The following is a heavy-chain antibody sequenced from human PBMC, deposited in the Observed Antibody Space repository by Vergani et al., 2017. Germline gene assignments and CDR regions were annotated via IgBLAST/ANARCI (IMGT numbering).Heavy chain of an antibody. CDR2: INPNSGGT. D-gene: IGHD4/OR15-4a*01. CDR1: GYTFTGYY. V-gene: IGHV1-2*02. Sequence: QVQLVQSGAEVKKPGASVKVSCKASGYTFTGYYMHWVRQAPGKGLEWMGWINPNSGGTNYAQQLQGRVTKTRDTSISAAYMELSRLRSDDTAVYYCAREAMVRGLDYSYSSMDVWGQGTTVTVSS. J-gene: IGHJ6*02. CDR3: AREAMVRGLDYSYSSMDV.